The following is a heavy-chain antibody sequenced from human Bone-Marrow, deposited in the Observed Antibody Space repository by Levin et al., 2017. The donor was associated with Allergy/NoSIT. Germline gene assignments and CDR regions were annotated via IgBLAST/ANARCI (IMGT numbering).Heavy chain of an antibody. CDR3: ARAYDILTGYYPYYFDY. J-gene: IGHJ4*02. D-gene: IGHD3-9*01. CDR1: GGSISSGNYC. CDR2: IYYSGIT. V-gene: IGHV4-31*03. Sequence: SETLSLTCTVSGGSISSGNYCWSWVRQHPGKGLEWIGYIYYSGITYYNPSLKSRVTISVDTSKNQFSLKLSSVTAADTAVYYCARAYDILTGYYPYYFDYWGQGTLVTVSS.